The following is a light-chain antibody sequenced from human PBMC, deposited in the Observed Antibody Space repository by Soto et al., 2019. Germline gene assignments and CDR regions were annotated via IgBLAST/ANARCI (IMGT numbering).Light chain of an antibody. CDR2: EDI. CDR3: QSYDSSLSSVV. Sequence: QSVLTQPPSVSGAPGQTVTISCTGSSSNIGARYEVNWYQQLPGTAPKLLICEDIKRPSGIPDRFSGSKSGASASLAITGLLSADEAESDCQSYDSSLSSVVFGGGTKLTVL. CDR1: SSNIGARYE. V-gene: IGLV1-40*01. J-gene: IGLJ2*01.